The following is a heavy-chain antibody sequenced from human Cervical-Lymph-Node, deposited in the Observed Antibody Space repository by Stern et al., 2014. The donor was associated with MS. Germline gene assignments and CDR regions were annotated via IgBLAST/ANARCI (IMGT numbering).Heavy chain of an antibody. Sequence: EVQLVQSGAEVKKPGESLKISCKGSGYSFSNFWIGWVRQMPGKGLEWMGIIYPGDSDTKYRPSFQGQGTISADKSLSNAYLQWGSLKASDTAIYYCAKTLSGGSRYFDLWGRGPLVTVSS. J-gene: IGHJ2*01. D-gene: IGHD3-16*01. CDR3: AKTLSGGSRYFDL. CDR1: GYSFSNFW. V-gene: IGHV5-51*03. CDR2: IYPGDSDT.